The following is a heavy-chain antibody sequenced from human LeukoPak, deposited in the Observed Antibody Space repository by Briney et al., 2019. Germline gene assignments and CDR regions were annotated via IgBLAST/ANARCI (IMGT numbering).Heavy chain of an antibody. D-gene: IGHD3-3*01. J-gene: IGHJ4*02. V-gene: IGHV1-2*02. CDR3: ARGYDFWSGPHSYYFDY. CDR2: INPNSGGT. Sequence: ASVKVSCQTSGYTFSGYFIHWVRQAPGQGLEWMGWINPNSGGTNYAQKFQGRVTMTRDTSISTAYMELSRLRSDDTAVYYCARGYDFWSGPHSYYFDYWGQGTLVTVSS. CDR1: GYTFSGYF.